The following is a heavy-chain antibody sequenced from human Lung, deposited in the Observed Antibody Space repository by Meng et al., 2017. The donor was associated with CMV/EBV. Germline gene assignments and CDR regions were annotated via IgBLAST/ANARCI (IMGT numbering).Heavy chain of an antibody. CDR1: GFTFNSYA. CDR3: VRDWKYS. Sequence: GGSLSLSCAASGFTFNSYAMNWVRQAPGKGLEWVSYISETSSYIYYADSVKGRFTISRDNANNSLYLQMSSLRAEDTALYYCVRDWKYSWGQGTLVTVSS. V-gene: IGHV3-21*01. J-gene: IGHJ4*02. CDR2: ISETSSYI. D-gene: IGHD1-1*01.